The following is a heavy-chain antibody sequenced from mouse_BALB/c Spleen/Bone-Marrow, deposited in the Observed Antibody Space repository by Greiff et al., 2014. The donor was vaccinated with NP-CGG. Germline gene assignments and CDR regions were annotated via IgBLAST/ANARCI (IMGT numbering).Heavy chain of an antibody. V-gene: IGHV1-5*01. J-gene: IGHJ3*01. CDR3: TRYYYRFSAWFAY. Sequence: DVHLVESGTVLARPGASVKMSCKASGYTFTSYWMHWIKQRPGQGLEWIGAIYPGNSDTSYNQKFKGKAKLTAVTSTSTAYMELSSLTNEDSAVYYCTRYYYRFSAWFAYWGQGTLVTVSA. D-gene: IGHD2-14*01. CDR2: IYPGNSDT. CDR1: GYTFTSYW.